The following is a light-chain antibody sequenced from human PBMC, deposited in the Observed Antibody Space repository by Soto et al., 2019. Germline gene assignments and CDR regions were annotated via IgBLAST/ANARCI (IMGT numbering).Light chain of an antibody. J-gene: IGKJ2*01. CDR1: QSVSSN. Sequence: EIVMTQSPATLSVSPGERATLSCRASQSVSSNLAWYQQKPGQAPSLLIYDISGRATGIPTRFSGSGSGTDFTLTISRLEPEDFAVYFCQQYDSSSYPFGQGTKLEIK. CDR3: QQYDSSSYP. V-gene: IGKV3D-15*01. CDR2: DIS.